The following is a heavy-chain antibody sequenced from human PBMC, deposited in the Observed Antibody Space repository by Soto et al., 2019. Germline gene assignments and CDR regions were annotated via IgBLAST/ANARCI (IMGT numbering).Heavy chain of an antibody. Sequence: TGGSLRLSCAASGFTFSSYGMHWVRQAPGKGLEWVSAIYSGGSTYYADSVKGRFTISRDNSKNTLYLQMNSLRAEDTAVYYCARNYYDSSGYYYGGAFDIWGQGKMVTVS. D-gene: IGHD3-22*01. V-gene: IGHV3-66*01. CDR2: IYSGGST. J-gene: IGHJ3*02. CDR1: GFTFSSYG. CDR3: ARNYYDSSGYYYGGAFDI.